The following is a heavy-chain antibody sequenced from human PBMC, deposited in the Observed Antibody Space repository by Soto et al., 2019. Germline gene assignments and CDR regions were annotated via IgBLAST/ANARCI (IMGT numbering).Heavy chain of an antibody. Sequence: EVQLVESGGGLVQPGRSLRLSCAASGFTFDDYAMHWVRQAPGKGLEWVSGISWNSGSIGYADSVKGRFTISRDNAKNSLYLKMNSLRAEDTALYYCAKDMTTVKGRYFDYWGQGTLVTVSS. CDR1: GFTFDDYA. V-gene: IGHV3-9*01. D-gene: IGHD4-17*01. CDR3: AKDMTTVKGRYFDY. J-gene: IGHJ4*02. CDR2: ISWNSGSI.